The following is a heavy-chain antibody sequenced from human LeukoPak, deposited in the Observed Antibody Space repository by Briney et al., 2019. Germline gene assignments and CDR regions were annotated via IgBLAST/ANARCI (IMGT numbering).Heavy chain of an antibody. CDR3: ARAPRAALIGLPGHYFDY. V-gene: IGHV1-69*13. CDR1: GYTFTSYY. Sequence: ASVKVSCKASGYTFTSYYMHWVRQAPGQGLEWMGGIIPIFGTANYAQKFQGRVTITADESTSTAYMELSSLRSEDTAVYYCARAPRAALIGLPGHYFDYWGQGTLVTVSS. D-gene: IGHD2-15*01. CDR2: IIPIFGTA. J-gene: IGHJ4*02.